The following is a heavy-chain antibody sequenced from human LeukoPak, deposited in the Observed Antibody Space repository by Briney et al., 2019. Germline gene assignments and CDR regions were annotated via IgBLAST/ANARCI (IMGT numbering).Heavy chain of an antibody. V-gene: IGHV4-59*01. D-gene: IGHD3-10*01. CDR3: TRVLPPNYYGSGSYPVNWFDP. Sequence: SETLSLTCTVSGGSISSYYWSWIRQPPGKGLEWIGYIYYSGSTNYNPSLKSRVTISVDTSKNQFSLKLSSVTAADTAVYYCTRVLPPNYYGSGSYPVNWFDPCGQGTLVTVPS. CDR1: GGSISSYY. CDR2: IYYSGST. J-gene: IGHJ5*02.